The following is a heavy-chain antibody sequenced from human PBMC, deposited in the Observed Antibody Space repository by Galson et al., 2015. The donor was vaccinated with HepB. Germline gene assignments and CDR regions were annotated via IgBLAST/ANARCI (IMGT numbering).Heavy chain of an antibody. Sequence: QSGAEVKKPGESLTISCKASGYTFTGYYMHWVRQAPGQGLEWMGWINPNSGGTNYAQKFQGRVTMTRDTSISTAYMELSRLRSDDTAVYYCARDYLLVGVGQWLVPLDYWGQGTLVTVSS. D-gene: IGHD6-19*01. CDR2: INPNSGGT. J-gene: IGHJ4*02. CDR1: GYTFTGYY. V-gene: IGHV1-2*02. CDR3: ARDYLLVGVGQWLVPLDY.